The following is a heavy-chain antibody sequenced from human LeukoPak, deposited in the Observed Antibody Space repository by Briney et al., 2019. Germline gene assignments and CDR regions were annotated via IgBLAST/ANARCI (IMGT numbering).Heavy chain of an antibody. V-gene: IGHV5-51*01. J-gene: IGHJ4*02. CDR3: ARLFRNYYDNSGRLDY. D-gene: IGHD3-22*01. CDR1: GYSFTDYW. Sequence: GESLKISCKGSGYSFTDYWIGWVRQMPGKGLEWMGIIYPGDSNLRYNPSFQGQVTISADRSISTAYLQWSSLKASDTAMYYCARLFRNYYDNSGRLDYWGQGTLVTVSS. CDR2: IYPGDSNL.